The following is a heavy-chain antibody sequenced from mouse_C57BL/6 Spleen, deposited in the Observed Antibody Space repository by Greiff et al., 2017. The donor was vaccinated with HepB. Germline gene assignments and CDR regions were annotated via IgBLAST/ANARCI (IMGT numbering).Heavy chain of an antibody. CDR2: INPSTGGT. Sequence: VQLKQSGPELVKPGASVKISCKASGYSFTGYYMDWVKQSPEKSLEWIGEINPSTGGTTYNQKLKAKATLTVDKSSSTAYMQLKSLTSEDSAVYYCARIYAGYPYAMDYWGQGTSVTVSS. CDR3: ARIYAGYPYAMDY. J-gene: IGHJ4*01. V-gene: IGHV1-42*01. D-gene: IGHD2-3*01. CDR1: GYSFTGYY.